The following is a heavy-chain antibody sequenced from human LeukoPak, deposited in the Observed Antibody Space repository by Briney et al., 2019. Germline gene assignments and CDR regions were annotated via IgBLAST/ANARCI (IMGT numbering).Heavy chain of an antibody. D-gene: IGHD2-15*01. CDR3: AREVDRSFGY. CDR2: INQESTET. Sequence: PGGSLRLSCAASGFRFTGFWMSWVRQAPGKGPEWVANINQESTETYYVDSVRGRFTISRDNAKNSLSLQMNSLRVDDTAVYYCAREVDRSFGYWGQGNLVTVSS. J-gene: IGHJ4*02. CDR1: GFRFTGFW. V-gene: IGHV3-7*01.